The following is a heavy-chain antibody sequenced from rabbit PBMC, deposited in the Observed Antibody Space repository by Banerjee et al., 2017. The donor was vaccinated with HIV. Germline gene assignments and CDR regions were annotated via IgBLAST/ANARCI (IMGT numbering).Heavy chain of an antibody. V-gene: IGHV1S47*01. J-gene: IGHJ4*01. CDR1: GFDFSSYA. D-gene: IGHD4-1*01. CDR2: IGGGDGST. Sequence: QEQLEESGGDLVKPEGSLTLTCTASGFDFSSYAICWVRQAPGKGPEWIACIGGGDGSTYYASWVNGRFTVSSDNAQNTVDLQMNSLTAADTATYFCARDLAGVIGWNFDLWGPGTLVTVS. CDR3: ARDLAGVIGWNFDL.